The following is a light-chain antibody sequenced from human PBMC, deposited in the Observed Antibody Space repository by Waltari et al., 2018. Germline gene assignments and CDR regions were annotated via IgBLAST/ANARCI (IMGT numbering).Light chain of an antibody. J-gene: IGLJ2*01. CDR3: SSYTTSSTVI. CDR2: DVY. V-gene: IGLV2-14*03. CDR1: SSDVGASNS. Sequence: QSALTQPASVSGSPGQSLTISCTGTSSDVGASNSVSWYQQHPGKAPKLMIYDVYNRPSGVSDCFSGSKSGNTASLSISGLQAEDEADYYCSSYTTSSTVIFGGGTKLSVL.